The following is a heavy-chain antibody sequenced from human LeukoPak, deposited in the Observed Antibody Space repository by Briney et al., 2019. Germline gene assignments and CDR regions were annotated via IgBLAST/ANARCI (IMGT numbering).Heavy chain of an antibody. D-gene: IGHD2-21*02. CDR1: GGTLSELS. J-gene: IGHJ5*02. CDR3: ATAYCGGDCIWFDP. Sequence: GASVTVSCEVSGGTLSELSRHWVRQTPGKGLEWMGGFDPEDGETIYAQKFQGRVTMTEDTSTDTAYMELSSLRSEDTAVYYCATAYCGGDCIWFDPWGQGTLVTVSS. V-gene: IGHV1-24*01. CDR2: FDPEDGET.